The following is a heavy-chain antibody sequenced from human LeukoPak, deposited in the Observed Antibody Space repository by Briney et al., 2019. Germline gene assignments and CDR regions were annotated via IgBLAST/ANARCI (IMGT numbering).Heavy chain of an antibody. CDR3: AITPTSGWSPVC. CDR2: TYYRSNSYN. D-gene: IGHD6-19*01. J-gene: IGHJ4*02. Sequence: SQTLSLTCALSGDSVSSNSAAWNWIRQSPSRGLEWLGRTYYRSNSYNDYAVSVKSRITINPDTSKNQFSLQLNSVTPEDTAVYYCAITPTSGWSPVCWGQGTLVTVSS. CDR1: GDSVSSNSAA. V-gene: IGHV6-1*01.